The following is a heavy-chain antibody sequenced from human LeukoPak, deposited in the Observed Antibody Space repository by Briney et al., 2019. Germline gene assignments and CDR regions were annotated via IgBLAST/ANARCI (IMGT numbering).Heavy chain of an antibody. V-gene: IGHV3-23*01. D-gene: IGHD6-19*01. CDR2: ISGSGGST. CDR3: AKDPTVAGDY. Sequence: GGSLRLSCAASGFTFSIYAMSWVRQAPGEGLEWVSAISGSGGSTYYADSVKGRFTISRDNSKNTLYLQMNSLRAEDTAVYYCAKDPTVAGDYWGQGTLVTVSS. J-gene: IGHJ4*02. CDR1: GFTFSIYA.